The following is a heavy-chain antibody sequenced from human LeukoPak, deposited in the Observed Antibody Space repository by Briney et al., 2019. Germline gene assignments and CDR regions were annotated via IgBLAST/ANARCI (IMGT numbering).Heavy chain of an antibody. Sequence: SETLSLTCTGSGGSITNYYWSWIRQPPGKRLEWVGYIYYSGSTNYNPSLKSRVTISVDTSKHQFSLKLTSVTAADTAVYYCARLEEGFFDLWGRGTLVTVSS. V-gene: IGHV4-59*08. CDR3: ARLEEGFFDL. CDR1: GGSITNYY. CDR2: IYYSGST. J-gene: IGHJ2*01.